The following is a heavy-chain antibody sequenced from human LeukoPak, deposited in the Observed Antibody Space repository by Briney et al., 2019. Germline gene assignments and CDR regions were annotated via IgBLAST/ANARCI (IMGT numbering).Heavy chain of an antibody. CDR2: IWYDGSNK. V-gene: IGHV3-33*01. Sequence: TGGSLRLSCAASGFTFSSYGMHWVRQAPGKGLEWVAVIWYDGSNKYYADSVKGRFTISRDNSKNTLYLQMYSLRAEDTAVYYCARDPPYCSSTSCYPLYYFDYWGQGTLVTVSS. J-gene: IGHJ4*02. CDR3: ARDPPYCSSTSCYPLYYFDY. CDR1: GFTFSSYG. D-gene: IGHD2-2*01.